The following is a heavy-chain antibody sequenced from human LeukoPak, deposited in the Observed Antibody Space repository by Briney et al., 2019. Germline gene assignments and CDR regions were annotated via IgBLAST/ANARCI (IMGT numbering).Heavy chain of an antibody. D-gene: IGHD3-16*01. CDR2: IYYSGST. Sequence: TSETLSLTCTVSGGSVSSGSYYWSWIRQPPGKGLEWIGYIYYSGSTNYNPSLKSRVTISVDTSKNQFSLKLSSVTAADTAVYYCARDLGKRHAFDIWGQGTMVTVSS. V-gene: IGHV4-61*01. CDR1: GGSVSSGSYY. CDR3: ARDLGKRHAFDI. J-gene: IGHJ3*02.